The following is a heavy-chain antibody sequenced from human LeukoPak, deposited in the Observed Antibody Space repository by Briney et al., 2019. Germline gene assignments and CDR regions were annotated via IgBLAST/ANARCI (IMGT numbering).Heavy chain of an antibody. D-gene: IGHD3-22*01. J-gene: IGHJ3*02. V-gene: IGHV1-2*02. CDR3: ARLPLRTYYYDSSGYAFDI. CDR2: INPNSGGT. CDR1: GYTFTGYY. Sequence: ASVKVSCKASGYTFTGYYMHWVRQAPGQGLEWMGWINPNSGGTNYAQKFQGRVTMTRDTSIGTAYMELSRLRSDDTAVYYCARLPLRTYYYDSSGYAFDIWGQGTMVTVSS.